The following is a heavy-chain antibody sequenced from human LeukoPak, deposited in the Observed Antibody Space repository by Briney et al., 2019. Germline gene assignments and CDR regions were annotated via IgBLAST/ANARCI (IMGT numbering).Heavy chain of an antibody. CDR1: GFTVSSNC. V-gene: IGHV3-53*01. CDR3: AREPLEYSSSEDAFDI. D-gene: IGHD6-6*01. Sequence: PGGSLRLSCAASGFTVSSNCMSWVRQAPGKGLEWVSVIYSGGSTYYADSVKGRFTISRDNSKNTLYLQMNSLRAEDTAVYYCAREPLEYSSSEDAFDIWGQGTMVTVSS. J-gene: IGHJ3*02. CDR2: IYSGGST.